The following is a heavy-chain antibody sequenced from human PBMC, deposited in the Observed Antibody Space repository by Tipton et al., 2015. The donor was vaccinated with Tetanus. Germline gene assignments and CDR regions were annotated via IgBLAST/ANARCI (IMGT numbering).Heavy chain of an antibody. V-gene: IGHV3-20*01. CDR3: AKDHFRDAFDI. CDR2: IDWNGGTT. J-gene: IGHJ3*02. D-gene: IGHD3-3*02. Sequence: GSLRLSCAASGFRFDLYGMSWVRQTPGKGLEGVSAIDWNGGTTGYADSVKGRFTISRDNAKNSLYLEMNRLRAEDTALYHCAKDHFRDAFDIWGQGTMVTVSS. CDR1: GFRFDLYG.